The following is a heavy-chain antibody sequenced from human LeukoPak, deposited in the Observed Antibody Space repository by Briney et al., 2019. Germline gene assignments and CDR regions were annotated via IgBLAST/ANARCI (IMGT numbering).Heavy chain of an antibody. CDR1: GFTFSSYA. D-gene: IGHD1-14*01. CDR3: AKLPGISGYYYYYGMDV. J-gene: IGHJ6*04. Sequence: QTGGSLRLSCAASGFTFSSYAMSWVRQAPGKGLEWVSAISGSGGSTYYADSVKGRFTISRDNSKNTLYLQMNSLRAEDTAVYYCAKLPGISGYYYYYGMDVWGKGTTVTVS. CDR2: ISGSGGST. V-gene: IGHV3-23*01.